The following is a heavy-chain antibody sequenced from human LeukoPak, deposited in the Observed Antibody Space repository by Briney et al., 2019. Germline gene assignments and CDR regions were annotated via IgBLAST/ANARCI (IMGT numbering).Heavy chain of an antibody. V-gene: IGHV4-39*01. Sequence: PSETLSLTCTVSGVSISSSSYYWGWIRQPPGKGLEWIGNIYYSGSSYYNPSLKSRATISVDTSKNQFSLKLSSVTAADTAVYYCARQSLSSSSWHANNWFDPWGQGTLVTVSS. CDR2: IYYSGSS. CDR3: ARQSLSSSSWHANNWFDP. CDR1: GVSISSSSYY. D-gene: IGHD6-13*01. J-gene: IGHJ5*02.